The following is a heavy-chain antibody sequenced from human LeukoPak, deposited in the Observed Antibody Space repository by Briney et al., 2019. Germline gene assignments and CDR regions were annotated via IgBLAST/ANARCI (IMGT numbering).Heavy chain of an antibody. V-gene: IGHV3-21*01. J-gene: IGHJ4*03. CDR1: GFTFSTYS. Sequence: PGGSLSLFCAASGFTFSTYSMNWVRQAPGKGLEWVSSITGNSDFMSYADSVTGRFTISRDNAKNSLFLQMNSLRAEDTAVYYCARDFSQTLHSWGHGTPVTVSS. D-gene: IGHD3-3*01. CDR3: ARDFSQTLHS. CDR2: ITGNSDFM.